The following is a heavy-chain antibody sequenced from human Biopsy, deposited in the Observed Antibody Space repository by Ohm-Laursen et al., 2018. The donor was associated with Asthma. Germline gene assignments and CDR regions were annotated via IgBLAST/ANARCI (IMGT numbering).Heavy chain of an antibody. CDR1: GYTFNSAG. CDR3: ARAVDYSHYYGIDV. D-gene: IGHD3-16*01. V-gene: IGHV1-18*01. Sequence: SSVKVSCKTSGYTFNSAGITWGRQAPGQGLEWMGWISVYKGNTKVAQKLQDRVTMITDTSTSTAYMELRSLRSDDTAVYFCARAVDYSHYYGIDVWGQGTTVTVS. J-gene: IGHJ6*02. CDR2: ISVYKGNT.